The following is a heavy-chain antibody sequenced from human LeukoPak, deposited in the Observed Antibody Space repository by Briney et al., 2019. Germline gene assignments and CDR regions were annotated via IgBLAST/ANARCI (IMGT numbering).Heavy chain of an antibody. CDR1: GFTVSSNY. D-gene: IGHD2-15*01. Sequence: GGSLRLSCAASGFTVSSNYMSWVRQAPGKGLEWVSVIYSGGSSYYADSVKGRFTISRDNSKNTLYLQMNSLRAEDTAVYYCAREHCSGGSCYSIYYYYYMDVWGKGTTVTVSS. CDR2: IYSGGSS. CDR3: AREHCSGGSCYSIYYYYYMDV. J-gene: IGHJ6*03. V-gene: IGHV3-66*01.